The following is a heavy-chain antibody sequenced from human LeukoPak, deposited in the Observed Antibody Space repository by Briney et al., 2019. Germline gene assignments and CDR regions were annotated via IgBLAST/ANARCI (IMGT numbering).Heavy chain of an antibody. D-gene: IGHD3-16*01. Sequence: SQTLSLTCTVSGGSITSGSYYWSWIRQPAGKGLGWIGRIYTSGSTNYNPSLESRLTISADTSKNQVSLKVRSVTAADTAVYYCARDWGFQWLDPWGQGTLVTVSS. CDR1: GGSITSGSYY. V-gene: IGHV4-61*02. CDR2: IYTSGST. J-gene: IGHJ5*02. CDR3: ARDWGFQWLDP.